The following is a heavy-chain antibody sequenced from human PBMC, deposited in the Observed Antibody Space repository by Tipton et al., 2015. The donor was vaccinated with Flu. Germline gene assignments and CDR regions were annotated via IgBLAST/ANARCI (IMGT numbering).Heavy chain of an antibody. Sequence: QLVQSGAEVKKPGESLKISCEASGYSFTSYWIGWVRQMPGKGLEWMGIIYPADSDTTYSPSFQSQVTLSVDKSISTAYLQWNSLKASDTAIYFCARHMSIYYDNSAYDYWGQGTPLTVSS. D-gene: IGHD3-22*01. CDR1: GYSFTSYW. CDR3: ARHMSIYYDNSAYDY. J-gene: IGHJ4*02. V-gene: IGHV5-51*01. CDR2: IYPADSDT.